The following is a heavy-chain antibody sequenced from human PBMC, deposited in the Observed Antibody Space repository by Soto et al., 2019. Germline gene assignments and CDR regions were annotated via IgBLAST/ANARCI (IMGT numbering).Heavy chain of an antibody. CDR1: GGSISSGGYY. CDR3: ARGQYYYGSGSFIWFDP. Sequence: QVQLQESCPGLVKPSQTLSLTCTVSGGSISSGGYYWSWIRQHPGKGLEWIGYIYYSGSTYYNPSLKSRVTISVDTSKNQFSLKLSSVTAADTAVYYCARGQYYYGSGSFIWFDPWGQGTLVTVSS. CDR2: IYYSGST. D-gene: IGHD3-10*01. J-gene: IGHJ5*02. V-gene: IGHV4-31*03.